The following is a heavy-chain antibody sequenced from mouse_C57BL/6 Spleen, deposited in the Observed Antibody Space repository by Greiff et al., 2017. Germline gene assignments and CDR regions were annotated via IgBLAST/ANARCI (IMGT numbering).Heavy chain of an antibody. D-gene: IGHD1-1*01. Sequence: QVQLKQSGAELMKPGASVKLSCKATGYTFTGYWIEWVKQRPGHGLEWIGEILPGSGSTNYNEKFKGKATFTADTSSNTAYMQLSSLTTEDSAIXYCARRGVRPVGGYFDVWGTGTTVTVSS. J-gene: IGHJ1*03. CDR2: ILPGSGST. CDR1: GYTFTGYW. CDR3: ARRGVRPVGGYFDV. V-gene: IGHV1-9*01.